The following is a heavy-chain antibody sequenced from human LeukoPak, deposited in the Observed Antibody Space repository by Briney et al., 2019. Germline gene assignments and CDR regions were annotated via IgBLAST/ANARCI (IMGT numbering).Heavy chain of an antibody. CDR1: GFTFSSYA. CDR3: ARGDSSGYYPIDY. V-gene: IGHV3-23*01. J-gene: IGHJ4*02. D-gene: IGHD3-22*01. CDR2: IIGSGTNT. Sequence: GGSLRLSCAASGFTFSSYAMNWVRQAPGKGLEWVSAIIGSGTNTYHADSVKGRFTISRDNAKNTLYLQMNSLRAEDTAVYYCARGDSSGYYPIDYWGQGTLVTVSS.